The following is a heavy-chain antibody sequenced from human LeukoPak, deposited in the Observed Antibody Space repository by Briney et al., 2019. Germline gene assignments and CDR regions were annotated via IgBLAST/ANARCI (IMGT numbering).Heavy chain of an antibody. Sequence: GGSLGLSCAASGFTFSIYWMHWVRQAPGEGLVWVSRTSSDESSTNYADSVKGRFTISRDNTKNTLYLQMNSLRAEDTAVYFCAREGGSFLRYFDSWGQGTLVTVSS. CDR1: GFTFSIYW. V-gene: IGHV3-74*01. CDR3: AREGGSFLRYFDS. D-gene: IGHD1-26*01. J-gene: IGHJ4*02. CDR2: TSSDESST.